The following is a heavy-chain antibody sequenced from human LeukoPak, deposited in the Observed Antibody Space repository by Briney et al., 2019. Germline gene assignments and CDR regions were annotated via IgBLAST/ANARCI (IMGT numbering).Heavy chain of an antibody. CDR1: DYSISSGDY. CDR3: ARNDSSGYFDY. J-gene: IGHJ4*02. Sequence: SETLSLTCAVSDYSISSGDYWGWLRQPPGKGLEWIGSVYHSGSTHYSPSLKSRVTISVDTSKNQFSLKLRSVTAADTAVYYCARNDSSGYFDYWGQGTLVTVSS. D-gene: IGHD3-22*01. V-gene: IGHV4-38-2*01. CDR2: VYHSGST.